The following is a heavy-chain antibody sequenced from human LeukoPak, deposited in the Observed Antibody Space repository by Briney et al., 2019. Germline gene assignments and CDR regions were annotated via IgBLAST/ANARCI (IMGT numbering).Heavy chain of an antibody. J-gene: IGHJ4*02. CDR3: AKVQVSVAAAGIDY. Sequence: GRSLRLSCAASGFTFSSYGMHWVRQAPGKGLEWVAVISYDGSNKYYADSVKGRFTISRDNSKNTLYLQMNSLRAEGTAVYYCAKVQVSVAAAGIDYWGQGTLVTVSS. CDR1: GFTFSSYG. CDR2: ISYDGSNK. D-gene: IGHD6-13*01. V-gene: IGHV3-30*18.